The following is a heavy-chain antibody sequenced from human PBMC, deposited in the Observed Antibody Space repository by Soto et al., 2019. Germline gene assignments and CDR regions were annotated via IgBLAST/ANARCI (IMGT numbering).Heavy chain of an antibody. CDR2: IYYSGST. D-gene: IGHD3-22*01. J-gene: IGHJ3*02. CDR1: GGSISSYY. Sequence: SETLSLTCTVSGGSISSYYWRWIRQPPGKGLEWIGYIYYSGSTNYNPSLKSRVTISVDTSKNQFSLKLSSVTAADTAVYYCARDRGEYYYDSSGNPFDIWGQGTMVTVSS. CDR3: ARDRGEYYYDSSGNPFDI. V-gene: IGHV4-59*01.